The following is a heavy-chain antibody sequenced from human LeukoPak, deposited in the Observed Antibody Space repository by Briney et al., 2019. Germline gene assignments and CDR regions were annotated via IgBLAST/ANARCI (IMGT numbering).Heavy chain of an antibody. CDR2: ISSSGSTI. CDR1: GFTFSDYY. V-gene: IGHV3-11*04. J-gene: IGHJ4*02. D-gene: IGHD3/OR15-3a*01. Sequence: PGGSLRLSCAASGFTFSDYYMSWIRQAPGKGLEWVSYISSSGSTIYYADSVKGRFTISRDNAKNSLYLQMNSLRAEDTAVYYCASAGRVKYPQFDYWGQGTLVTVSS. CDR3: ASAGRVKYPQFDY.